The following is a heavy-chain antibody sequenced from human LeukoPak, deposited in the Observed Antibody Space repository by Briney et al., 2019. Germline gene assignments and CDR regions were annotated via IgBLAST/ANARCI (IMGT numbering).Heavy chain of an antibody. D-gene: IGHD5-12*01. CDR2: ISYDGSNK. Sequence: PGGSLRLSCAASGLTVSSNYMSWGRHAPGKGLEWVAAISYDGSNKYYADSVKGRFTISRDNSKNTLYLQMNSLRAEDTAVYYCARDVGGYTPYYFDYWGQGTLVTVSS. V-gene: IGHV3-30-3*01. CDR1: GLTVSSNY. CDR3: ARDVGGYTPYYFDY. J-gene: IGHJ4*02.